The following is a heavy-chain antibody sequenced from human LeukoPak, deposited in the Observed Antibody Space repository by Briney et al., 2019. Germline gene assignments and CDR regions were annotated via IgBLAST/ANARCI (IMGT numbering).Heavy chain of an antibody. CDR3: ARVGYYYDSSGYYHTHRMGYFDY. CDR1: GGSFSGYY. D-gene: IGHD3-22*01. Sequence: PLETLSLTCAVYGGSFSGYYWSWIRQPPGKGLEWIGEINHSGSTSYNPSLKSRVTISVDTSKNQFSLKLSSVTAADTAVYYCARVGYYYDSSGYYHTHRMGYFDYWGQGTLVTVSS. J-gene: IGHJ4*02. V-gene: IGHV4-34*01. CDR2: INHSGST.